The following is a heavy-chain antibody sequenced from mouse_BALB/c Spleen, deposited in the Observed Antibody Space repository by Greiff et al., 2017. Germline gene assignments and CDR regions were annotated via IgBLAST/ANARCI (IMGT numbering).Heavy chain of an antibody. V-gene: IGHV5-6*01. CDR2: ISSGGSYT. CDR1: GFTFSSYG. CDR3: ARQRYGKEMDY. D-gene: IGHD2-10*02. Sequence: EVQLVESGGDLVKPGGSLKLSCAASGFTFSSYGMSWVRQTPDKRLEWVATISSGGSYTYYPDSVKGRFTISRDNAKNTLYLQMSSLKSEDTAMYYCARQRYGKEMDYWGQGTSVTVSS. J-gene: IGHJ4*01.